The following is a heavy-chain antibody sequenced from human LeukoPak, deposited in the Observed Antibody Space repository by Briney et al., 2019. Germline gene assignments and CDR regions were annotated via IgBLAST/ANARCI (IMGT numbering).Heavy chain of an antibody. CDR3: ARGIAAKMGWFDP. CDR1: GYTFTGYY. V-gene: IGHV1-2*02. J-gene: IGHJ5*02. CDR2: INPNSGGT. D-gene: IGHD6-13*01. Sequence: ASVTVSCKASGYTFTGYYMHWVRQAPGPGLEWMGWINPNSGGTNYAQKFQGRVTMTRDTSISTAYMELSRLRSDDTAVYYCARGIAAKMGWFDPWGQGTLVTVSS.